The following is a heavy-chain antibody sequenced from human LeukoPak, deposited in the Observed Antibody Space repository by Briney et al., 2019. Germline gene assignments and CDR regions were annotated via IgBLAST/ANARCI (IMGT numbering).Heavy chain of an antibody. Sequence: GASVKVSCKASGYTFTSYDINWVRQAPGQGLEWMGWINPNSGGTNYAQKFQGRVTMTRDTSISTAYMELSRLRSDDTAVYYCARMYYYDSSGYIPLPHDAFDIWGQGTMVTVSS. D-gene: IGHD3-22*01. CDR1: GYTFTSYD. CDR2: INPNSGGT. V-gene: IGHV1-2*02. J-gene: IGHJ3*02. CDR3: ARMYYYDSSGYIPLPHDAFDI.